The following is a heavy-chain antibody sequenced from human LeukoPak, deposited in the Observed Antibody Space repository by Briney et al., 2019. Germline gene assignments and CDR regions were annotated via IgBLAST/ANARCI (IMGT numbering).Heavy chain of an antibody. CDR2: IKQDGSEK. J-gene: IGHJ5*02. CDR3: ARGVVRGGNWFDP. D-gene: IGHD3-10*01. Sequence: GGSLRLSCAASGFTFSSYWMSWVRQAPGKGLEWVANIKQDGSEKYYVDSVKGRFTISRDNAKNSLYLQMNSLRAEDTAVYYCARGVVRGGNWFDPWGQGTLVTVSS. CDR1: GFTFSSYW. V-gene: IGHV3-7*03.